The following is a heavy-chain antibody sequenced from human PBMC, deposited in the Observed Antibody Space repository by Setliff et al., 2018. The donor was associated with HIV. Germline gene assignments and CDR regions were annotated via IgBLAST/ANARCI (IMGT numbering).Heavy chain of an antibody. CDR1: GGSISSSSYY. CDR2: IYYSGSP. V-gene: IGHV4-39*01. J-gene: IGHJ2*01. CDR3: ARRTYDSSGYWYFDL. Sequence: PSETLSLTCTVSGGSISSSSYYWGWIRQPPGKGLEWIGSIYYSGSPYYNPSLKSRVTISVDTSKNQFSLKLSSVTAADTAVYYCARRTYDSSGYWYFDLWGRGTLVTVSS. D-gene: IGHD3-22*01.